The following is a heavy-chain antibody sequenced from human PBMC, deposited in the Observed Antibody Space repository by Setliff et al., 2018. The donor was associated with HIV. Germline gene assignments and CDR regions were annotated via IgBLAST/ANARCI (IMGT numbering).Heavy chain of an antibody. CDR3: ARVPPEYSSSSQAFDI. CDR1: GSSISGHF. V-gene: IGHV4-59*11. Sequence: SETLSLTCTVSGSSISGHFWTWIRQPPGKGLEWIGYIYTTGSTNYNPSLTSRVTISVDTSKNKYSLQMRSVTAADTAVYYCARVPPEYSSSSQAFDIWGQGTKVTVSS. J-gene: IGHJ3*02. D-gene: IGHD6-6*01. CDR2: IYTTGST.